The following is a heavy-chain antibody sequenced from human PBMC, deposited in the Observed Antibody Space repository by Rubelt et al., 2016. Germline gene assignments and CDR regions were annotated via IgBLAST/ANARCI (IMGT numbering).Heavy chain of an antibody. J-gene: IGHJ4*02. CDR3: AREAYSGRYPLIDY. CDR2: ISAYNGNT. Sequence: QVQLVQSGAEVKKPGASVKVSCKASGYTFTTYGINWVRQAPGQGLEWMGWISAYNGNTNHAQKLRGRGTMTTETSTSTAYMELRSLRSDDTAVYYCAREAYSGRYPLIDYWGQGTLVTVSS. D-gene: IGHD1-26*01. CDR1: GYTFTTYG. V-gene: IGHV1-18*01.